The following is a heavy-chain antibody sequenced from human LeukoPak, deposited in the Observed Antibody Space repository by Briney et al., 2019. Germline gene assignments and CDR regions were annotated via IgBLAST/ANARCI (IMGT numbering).Heavy chain of an antibody. Sequence: GASVKVSCKASGGTFSSYAISWVRQAPGQGLEWMGRIIPILDIANYAQKFQGRVTITADKSTSTAYMELSSLRSEDTAVYYCARDPGKGYGQYGMDVWGQGTTVTVSS. D-gene: IGHD5-18*01. V-gene: IGHV1-69*04. J-gene: IGHJ6*02. CDR1: GGTFSSYA. CDR3: ARDPGKGYGQYGMDV. CDR2: IIPILDIA.